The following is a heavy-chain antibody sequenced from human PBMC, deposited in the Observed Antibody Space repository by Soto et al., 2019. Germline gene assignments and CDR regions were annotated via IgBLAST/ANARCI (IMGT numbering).Heavy chain of an antibody. CDR3: ATVHSTSRSFDY. D-gene: IGHD2-2*01. CDR1: GFTFSMSA. CDR2: TGLNGRTT. J-gene: IGHJ4*02. Sequence: GGSLRLSCAASGFTFSMSAMGWVRQAPGKGLEWVSTTGLNGRTTYYADSVKGRFTVSRDNSKNTLHLQMNSLRAEDTAVYYCATVHSTSRSFDYWGQGTLVTVSS. V-gene: IGHV3-23*01.